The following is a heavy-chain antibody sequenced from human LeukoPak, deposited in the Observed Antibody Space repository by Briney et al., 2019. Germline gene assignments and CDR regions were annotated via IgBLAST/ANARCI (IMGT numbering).Heavy chain of an antibody. CDR1: GFMFPSYT. J-gene: IGHJ3*02. D-gene: IGHD3-22*01. Sequence: PGGSLRLSCAASGFMFPSYTMTWARQAPGKGLEWVSSISSSSTYIYYADSVKGRFTISRDNAINPLYLQMNSLRAEDTAVYYCVRGGYYDSRDAFHIWGQGTVVTVSS. CDR2: ISSSSTYI. V-gene: IGHV3-21*01. CDR3: VRGGYYDSRDAFHI.